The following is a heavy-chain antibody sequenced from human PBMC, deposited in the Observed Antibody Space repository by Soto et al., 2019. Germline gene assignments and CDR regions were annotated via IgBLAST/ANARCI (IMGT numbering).Heavy chain of an antibody. V-gene: IGHV1-2*02. D-gene: IGHD3-22*01. Sequence: GASVKVSCKASGYTFTGYYMHWVRQAPGQGLEWMGWINPNSGGTNYAQKFQGRVTMTRDTSISTAYMELSRLRSDDTAVYYCARGDLGYYYDSSGYTCVDYWGQGTLVTVSS. CDR2: INPNSGGT. CDR3: ARGDLGYYYDSSGYTCVDY. CDR1: GYTFTGYY. J-gene: IGHJ4*02.